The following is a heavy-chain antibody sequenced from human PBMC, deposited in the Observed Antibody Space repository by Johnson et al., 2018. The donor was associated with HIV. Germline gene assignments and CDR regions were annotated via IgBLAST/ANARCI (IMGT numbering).Heavy chain of an antibody. J-gene: IGHJ3*02. D-gene: IGHD3-22*01. Sequence: VQLVESGGGLIQPGGSLRLSCAASGFTVSSNYMSWVRQAPGKGLEWVSVIYSGGSTYYADSVKGRFTISSDNSKNTLYLQMNSLRAEDTAVYYCARVVVITYHDAFDIWGQGTMVTVSS. CDR3: ARVVVITYHDAFDI. V-gene: IGHV3-53*01. CDR2: IYSGGST. CDR1: GFTVSSNY.